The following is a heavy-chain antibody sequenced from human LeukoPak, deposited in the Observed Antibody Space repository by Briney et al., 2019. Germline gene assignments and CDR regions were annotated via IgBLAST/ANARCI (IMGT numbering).Heavy chain of an antibody. CDR2: INPNSGGT. J-gene: IGHJ4*02. D-gene: IGHD6-19*01. CDR3: ARGTRTKQQWLVLGY. CDR1: GYTFTGYY. V-gene: IGHV1-2*02. Sequence: ASVKVSCKASGYTFTGYYMHWVRQAPGQGLEWMGWINPNSGGTNYAQKFQGRVTTTRDTSISTAYMELSRLRSDDTAVYYCARGTRTKQQWLVLGYWGQGTLVTVSS.